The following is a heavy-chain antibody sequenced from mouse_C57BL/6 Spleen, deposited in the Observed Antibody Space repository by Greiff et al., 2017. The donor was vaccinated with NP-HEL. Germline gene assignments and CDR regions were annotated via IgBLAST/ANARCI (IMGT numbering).Heavy chain of an antibody. J-gene: IGHJ1*03. D-gene: IGHD2-2*01. CDR3: ARRDRGYYWYFDV. CDR1: GFTFSDYY. V-gene: IGHV5-16*01. CDR2: INYDGSST. Sequence: DVMLVESEGGLVQPGSSMKLSCTASGFTFSDYYMAWVRQVPEKGLEWVANINYDGSSTYYLDSLKSRFIISRDNAKNILYLQMSSLKSEDTATYYCARRDRGYYWYFDVWGTGTTVTVSS.